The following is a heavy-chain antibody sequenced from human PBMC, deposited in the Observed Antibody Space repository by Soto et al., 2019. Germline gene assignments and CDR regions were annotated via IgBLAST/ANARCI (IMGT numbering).Heavy chain of an antibody. CDR2: VNAGNGNT. J-gene: IGHJ6*03. CDR3: ARGHLAVVPVASWYYYMDV. V-gene: IGHV1-3*01. CDR1: GYSFSNYA. Sequence: ASVKVSCKASGYSFSNYAVHWVRQAPGQRLEWMGWVNAGNGNTRYSQNFQGRVTITRDTSARTAYLELSSLRSEDTAVYYCARGHLAVVPVASWYYYMDVWGKGTTVTVSS. D-gene: IGHD2-2*01.